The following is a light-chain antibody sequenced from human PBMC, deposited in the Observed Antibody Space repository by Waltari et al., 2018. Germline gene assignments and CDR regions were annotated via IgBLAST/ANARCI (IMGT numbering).Light chain of an antibody. CDR1: NIGSKS. CDR3: QVWDSSSDHWV. J-gene: IGLJ3*02. Sequence: SYVLTQPPSVSVAPGQTARITWGGNNIGSKSVHGYQQKPGQAPVLVVFDDSDRPSGTPERFSGSNSGNTATLTISRVEAGDEADYYCQVWDSSSDHWVFGGGTKLTVL. V-gene: IGLV3-21*02. CDR2: DDS.